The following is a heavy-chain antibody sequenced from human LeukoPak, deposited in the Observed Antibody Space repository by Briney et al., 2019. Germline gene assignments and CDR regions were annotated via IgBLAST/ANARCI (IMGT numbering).Heavy chain of an antibody. J-gene: IGHJ4*02. V-gene: IGHV4-39*01. Sequence: PSETLSLTCTVSGDSINSSDYYWAWIRQPPGEGLEWIATIYYSGSTYYKPSPKSRLTISVDSSKNQFSLKMNSVTAADTAVYYCARHGNWDPFDYWGQGTLVTVSS. CDR2: IYYSGST. D-gene: IGHD7-27*01. CDR3: ARHGNWDPFDY. CDR1: GDSINSSDYY.